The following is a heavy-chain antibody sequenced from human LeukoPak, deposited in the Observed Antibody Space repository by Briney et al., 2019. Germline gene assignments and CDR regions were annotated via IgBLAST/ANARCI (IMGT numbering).Heavy chain of an antibody. V-gene: IGHV4-59*08. CDR2: VSSNGTT. J-gene: IGHJ2*01. CDR3: ARLDCIADVCYNH. CDR1: GDSVTSSY. Sequence: PSETLSLTCSVSGDSVTSSYWNWIRQPPGKGLEWIGYVSSNGTTKYTPSLRSRVIMSVDTAKNDLSLILTSVTAADTAIYYCARLDCIADVCYNHWGRRTILSVCS. D-gene: IGHD2-15*01.